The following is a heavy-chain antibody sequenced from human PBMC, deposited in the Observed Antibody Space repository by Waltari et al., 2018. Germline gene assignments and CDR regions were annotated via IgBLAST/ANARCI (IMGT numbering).Heavy chain of an antibody. D-gene: IGHD3-10*01. Sequence: QVQLQESGPGLVKPSETLSLTCAVSGGFVISNYWRWIRQSPGKGLEWIGYIYFNEYTDYNPSLRRRVTISVDTSKNQFSLKLLSVTAADTAIYFCARSTTGVRGANSGWDSWGQGTLVSVSS. CDR3: ARSTTGVRGANSGWDS. CDR1: GGFVISNY. CDR2: IYFNEYT. J-gene: IGHJ4*02. V-gene: IGHV4-4*09.